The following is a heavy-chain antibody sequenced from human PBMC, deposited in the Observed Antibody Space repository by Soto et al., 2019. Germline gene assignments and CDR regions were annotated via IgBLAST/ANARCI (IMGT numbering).Heavy chain of an antibody. J-gene: IGHJ5*02. CDR3: ARHRYCSGGSCYHLDNWFDP. D-gene: IGHD2-15*01. Sequence: ETLSLTCTVSGGSSSSYYWSWIRQHPGKGLEWIGNIHYSGGTYYNPSLKSRVTMSVDTSKNQFSLKLSSVTAADTAVYYCARHRYCSGGSCYHLDNWFDPWGQGSLVTVSS. CDR1: GGSSSSYY. CDR2: IHYSGGT. V-gene: IGHV4-59*04.